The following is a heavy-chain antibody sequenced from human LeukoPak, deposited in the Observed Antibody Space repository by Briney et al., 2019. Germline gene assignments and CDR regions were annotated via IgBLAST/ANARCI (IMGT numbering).Heavy chain of an antibody. J-gene: IGHJ4*02. CDR2: INHSGST. V-gene: IGHV4-34*01. D-gene: IGHD4-17*01. Sequence: PSETLSLTCAVYGGSFSGYYWSWLRQPPGKGLEWSGEINHSGSTNYNPSLKSRVTISVDTSKNQFSLKLSSVTAADTAVYYCARQDGDYHFDYWGQGTLVTVSS. CDR1: GGSFSGYY. CDR3: ARQDGDYHFDY.